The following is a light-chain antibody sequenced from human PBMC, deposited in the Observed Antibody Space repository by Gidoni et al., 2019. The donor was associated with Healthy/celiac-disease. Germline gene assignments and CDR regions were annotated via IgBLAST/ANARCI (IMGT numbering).Light chain of an antibody. Sequence: EIVLTQSPATLSLSPGERATLSCRASQSVSSYLAWYQQKPGQAPRLLIYDASNRATGIPARFSGSGSGTDFTLTISGLEPVDFAVYYWQQRSNWPITFGQGTRLEIK. CDR2: DAS. CDR1: QSVSSY. J-gene: IGKJ5*01. V-gene: IGKV3-11*01. CDR3: QQRSNWPIT.